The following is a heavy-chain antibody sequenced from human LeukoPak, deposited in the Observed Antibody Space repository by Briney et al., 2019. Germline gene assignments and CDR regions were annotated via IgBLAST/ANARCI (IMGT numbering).Heavy chain of an antibody. D-gene: IGHD2-15*01. CDR1: GGIFSSYA. V-gene: IGHV1-69*05. CDR3: ARAASMIGYCSGGSCYSLFDY. J-gene: IGHJ4*02. CDR2: IIPIFGTA. Sequence: SVKVSCKASGGIFSSYAISWVRQAPGQGLEWMGGIIPIFGTANYAQKFQGRVTITTDESTSTAYMELSSLRSEDTAVYYCARAASMIGYCSGGSCYSLFDYWGQGTLVTASS.